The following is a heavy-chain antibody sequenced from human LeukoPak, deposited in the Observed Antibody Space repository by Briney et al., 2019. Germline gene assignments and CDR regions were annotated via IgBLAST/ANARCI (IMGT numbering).Heavy chain of an antibody. CDR3: ARDAYDYVWGSYRSVWFDP. V-gene: IGHV4-4*02. CDR1: GGSISSSNW. J-gene: IGHJ5*02. D-gene: IGHD3-16*02. Sequence: SGTLSLTCAVSGGSISSSNWWSWVRHPPGKGLEWIGEIYHSGSTNYNPSLKSRVTISVDKSKNQFSLKLSSVTAADTAVYYCARDAYDYVWGSYRSVWFDPWGQGTLVNVSS. CDR2: IYHSGST.